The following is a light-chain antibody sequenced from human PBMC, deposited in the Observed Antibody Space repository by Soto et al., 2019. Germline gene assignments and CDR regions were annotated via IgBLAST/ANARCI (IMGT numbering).Light chain of an antibody. CDR3: CSYAGSRTFDV. Sequence: QSVLTQPASVSGSPGQSITISCTGTSSDVGSYNVVSWYQHHPGQAPKLLIYEVTKRHSGVSNRFSGSKSGNTASLTISGLQAEDEADYYCCSYAGSRTFDVFGGGTKVTVL. CDR1: SSDVGSYNV. CDR2: EVT. V-gene: IGLV2-23*02. J-gene: IGLJ2*01.